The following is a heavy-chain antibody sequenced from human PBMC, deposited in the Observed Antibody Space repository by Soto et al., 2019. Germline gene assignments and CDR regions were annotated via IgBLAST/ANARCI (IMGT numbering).Heavy chain of an antibody. Sequence: ESGGGLVQPGGSLRLSCAASGFTFSSYAMSRVRQAPGKGLEWVSAISGSGGSTYYADSVKGRFTISRDNSKNTLYLQMNSLRAEDTAVYYCAKDDIVVVVAATDYWGQGTLVTVSS. CDR3: AKDDIVVVVAATDY. CDR1: GFTFSSYA. J-gene: IGHJ4*02. V-gene: IGHV3-23*01. CDR2: ISGSGGST. D-gene: IGHD2-15*01.